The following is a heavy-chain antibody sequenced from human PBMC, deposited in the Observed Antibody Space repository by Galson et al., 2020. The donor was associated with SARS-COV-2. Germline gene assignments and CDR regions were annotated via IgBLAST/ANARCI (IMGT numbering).Heavy chain of an antibody. CDR2: ISFDGTNK. Sequence: TGGSLRLSCAASGFIFSDYGIHWVRQAPGKGLEWLTFISFDGTNKYYADSVKGRFTISRDNSKNTLYLQMKSLRAEDTALYYCATQLGYYYKSTKWADVPGAFDIWGQGTMVTVSS. D-gene: IGHD3-22*01. CDR3: ATQLGYYYKSTKWADVPGAFDI. J-gene: IGHJ3*02. CDR1: GFIFSDYG. V-gene: IGHV3-30-3*01.